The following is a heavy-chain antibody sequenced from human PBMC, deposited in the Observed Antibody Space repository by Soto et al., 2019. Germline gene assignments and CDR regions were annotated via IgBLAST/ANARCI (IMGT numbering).Heavy chain of an antibody. CDR1: GGSISSGGYY. CDR3: ARGACTAMVTGAFDI. J-gene: IGHJ3*02. D-gene: IGHD5-18*01. Sequence: PSETLSLTCTVSGGSISSGGYYWSWIRQHPGKGLERIGYIYYSGRTYYNPSLKSRVTISVDTSKNQFSLKLSSVPAADTAVYYCARGACTAMVTGAFDIWGQGTMVTVSS. V-gene: IGHV4-31*03. CDR2: IYYSGRT.